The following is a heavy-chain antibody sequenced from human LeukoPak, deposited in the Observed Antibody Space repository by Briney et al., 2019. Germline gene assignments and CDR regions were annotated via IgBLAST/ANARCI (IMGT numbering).Heavy chain of an antibody. D-gene: IGHD2-21*01. Sequence: GGSLRLSCAASGFTFSSYAMSWVRQAPGKGLEWVSAISGSGGSSYYADSVKGRFTISRDNSKNTLYLQMNSLRAEDTAVYYCAKFLPTHIVVANYYFDYWGQGTLVTVSS. CDR3: AKFLPTHIVVANYYFDY. J-gene: IGHJ4*02. CDR2: ISGSGGSS. V-gene: IGHV3-23*01. CDR1: GFTFSSYA.